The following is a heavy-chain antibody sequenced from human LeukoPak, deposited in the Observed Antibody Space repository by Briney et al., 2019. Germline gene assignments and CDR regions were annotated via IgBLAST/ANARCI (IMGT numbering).Heavy chain of an antibody. V-gene: IGHV3-23*01. D-gene: IGHD3-3*01. Sequence: GGSLRLSCAASGFTFSSYAMSWVRRAPGKGLEWVSAISGSGGSTYYADSVKGRFTISRDNSKNTLYLQMNSLRAEDTAVYYCAKDRDFWSGYYTPFGYWGQGTLVTVSS. J-gene: IGHJ4*02. CDR2: ISGSGGST. CDR1: GFTFSSYA. CDR3: AKDRDFWSGYYTPFGY.